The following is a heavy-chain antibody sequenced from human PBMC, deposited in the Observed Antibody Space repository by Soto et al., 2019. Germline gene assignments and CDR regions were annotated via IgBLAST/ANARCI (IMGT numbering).Heavy chain of an antibody. CDR3: AFRNFDGSDY. D-gene: IGHD3-9*01. V-gene: IGHV4-59*01. CDR1: GGSISSYC. Sequence: PSETLSLTCTVSGGSISSYCWSWIRQPPGKGLEWIGYIYYSGSTNYNPSLKSRVTISVDTSKNQFSLKLSSVTAADTAVYYCAFRNFDGSDYGGQGTLVTVSS. J-gene: IGHJ4*02. CDR2: IYYSGST.